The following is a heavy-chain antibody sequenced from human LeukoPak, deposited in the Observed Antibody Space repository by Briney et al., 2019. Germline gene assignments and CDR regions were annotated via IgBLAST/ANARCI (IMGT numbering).Heavy chain of an antibody. D-gene: IGHD2-15*01. Sequence: GGSLRLSCAVSGFTFSGYWMTWVRQAPGKGLEWVANIREDGNERNYVDSVKGRFIISRDNSRNSLYLQMNSLRPEDTAVYYCTGDRNARAAKEDRYDYWGQGTLVTVSS. CDR1: GFTFSGYW. CDR2: IREDGNER. J-gene: IGHJ4*02. V-gene: IGHV3-7*01. CDR3: TGDRNARAAKEDRYDY.